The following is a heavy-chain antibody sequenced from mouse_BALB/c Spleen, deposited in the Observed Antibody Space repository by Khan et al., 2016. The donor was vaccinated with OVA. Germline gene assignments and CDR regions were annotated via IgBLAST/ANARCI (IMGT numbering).Heavy chain of an antibody. Sequence: VELVESGPGLVAPSQSLSITCTVSGFPLSRYIIHWVRQPPEKGLEWLGMIWNSGSTDYNPALKSRLSISKDNSKSQVFLIINSLQTDDTAMYSCASKSRNNYAMDYWGQGASGTVSS. J-gene: IGHJ4*01. CDR1: GFPLSRYI. CDR3: ASKSRNNYAMDY. CDR2: IWNSGST. V-gene: IGHV2-6-4*01.